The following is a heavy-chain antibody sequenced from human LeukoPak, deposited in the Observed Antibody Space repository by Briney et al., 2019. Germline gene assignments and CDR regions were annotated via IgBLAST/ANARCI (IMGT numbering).Heavy chain of an antibody. Sequence: PGGSLRLSCAVSGFTFSNSWMTWVRQAPGKGLEWVANIKQDGSEKYYVDSVKGRFTISRDNAKNSLYLQMNSLRAEDAAVYYCAREQLWFGEYGYYYGMDVWGQGTTVTVSS. CDR3: AREQLWFGEYGYYYGMDV. CDR1: GFTFSNSW. J-gene: IGHJ6*02. D-gene: IGHD3-10*01. CDR2: IKQDGSEK. V-gene: IGHV3-7*01.